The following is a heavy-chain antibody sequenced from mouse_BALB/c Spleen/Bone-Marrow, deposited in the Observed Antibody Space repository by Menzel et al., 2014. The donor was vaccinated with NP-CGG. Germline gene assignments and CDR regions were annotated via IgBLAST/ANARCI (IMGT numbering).Heavy chain of an antibody. CDR3: TRQYGHYYSVDY. CDR1: GYTFTSYW. Sequence: VKLEESGAELVRPGASVKMSCKASGYTFTSYWINWAKQRPGQGLEWIGSIYPSDSYTKYNQNFKDKATLTVDKSSSTAYMQLSSPTSEDSAVYFCTRQYGHYYSVDYWGQGTSVTVSS. D-gene: IGHD2-10*02. V-gene: IGHV1S126*01. CDR2: IYPSDSYT. J-gene: IGHJ4*01.